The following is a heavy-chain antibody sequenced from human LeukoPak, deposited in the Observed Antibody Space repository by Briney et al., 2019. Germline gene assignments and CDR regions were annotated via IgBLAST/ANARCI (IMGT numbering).Heavy chain of an antibody. CDR1: GGSISSGSYY. Sequence: SETLSLTCTVSGGSISSGSYYWSWIRQLAGKGLEWIGRIYTSGSTNYNPSLKSRVTISVDTSKNQFSLKLSSVTAADTAVYYCARASSYGYRSDYWGQGTLVTVSS. CDR3: ARASSYGYRSDY. V-gene: IGHV4-61*02. J-gene: IGHJ4*02. D-gene: IGHD5-18*01. CDR2: IYTSGST.